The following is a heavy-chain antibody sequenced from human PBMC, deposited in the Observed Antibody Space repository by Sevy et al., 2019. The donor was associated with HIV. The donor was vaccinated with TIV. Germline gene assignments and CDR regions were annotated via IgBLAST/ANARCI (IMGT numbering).Heavy chain of an antibody. CDR3: ARGGRITMVRGVYNYYYYYGMDV. V-gene: IGHV4-34*01. CDR2: INHSGST. J-gene: IGHJ6*02. D-gene: IGHD3-10*01. CDR1: GGSFSGYY. Sequence: SETLSLTCAVYGGSFSGYYWSWIRQPPGKGLEWIGEINHSGSTNYNPSLKSRVTISVDTSKNQFSLKLSSVTAADTAVYYCARGGRITMVRGVYNYYYYYGMDVWGQGTTVTVSS.